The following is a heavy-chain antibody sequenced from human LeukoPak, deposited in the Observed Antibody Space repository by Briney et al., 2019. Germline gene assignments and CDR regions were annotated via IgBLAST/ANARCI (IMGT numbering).Heavy chain of an antibody. Sequence: GGSLRLSCAASGFTFSSYWMSWVRQAPGKGLEWVSGIKWNGGSTGYADSVKGRFTISRDNAKNSLFLQMNSLRAEDTALYYCARDRTFYYDSSPGPFDFWGQGTLVTVSS. CDR2: IKWNGGST. D-gene: IGHD3-22*01. CDR1: GFTFSSYW. V-gene: IGHV3-20*04. J-gene: IGHJ4*02. CDR3: ARDRTFYYDSSPGPFDF.